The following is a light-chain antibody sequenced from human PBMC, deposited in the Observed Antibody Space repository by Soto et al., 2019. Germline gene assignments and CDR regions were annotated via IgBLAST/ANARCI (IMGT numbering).Light chain of an antibody. CDR3: QQYGDSPLT. V-gene: IGKV3-11*01. J-gene: IGKJ4*01. CDR2: DAS. Sequence: EIVLTQSPAPLTFSPGERTTLSCKASQSLSSYLAWYQQNPGQAPRLLIYDASNRATGIPDRFSGSGSGTDFTLTISRLEPEDFAVYHCQQYGDSPLTFGGGTKL. CDR1: QSLSSY.